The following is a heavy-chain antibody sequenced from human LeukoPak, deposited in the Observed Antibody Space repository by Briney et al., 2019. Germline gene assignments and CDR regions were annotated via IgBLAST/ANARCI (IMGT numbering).Heavy chain of an antibody. CDR2: VIPIFGTA. V-gene: IGHV1-69*13. J-gene: IGHJ4*02. Sequence: SVKVSCKASGGTFSSYAISWVRQAPGQGLEWMGGVIPIFGTANYAQKFQGRVTITADESTSTAYMELSSLRSEDTAVYYCATYGSGSYKIDYWGQGTLVTVSS. D-gene: IGHD3-10*01. CDR1: GGTFSSYA. CDR3: ATYGSGSYKIDY.